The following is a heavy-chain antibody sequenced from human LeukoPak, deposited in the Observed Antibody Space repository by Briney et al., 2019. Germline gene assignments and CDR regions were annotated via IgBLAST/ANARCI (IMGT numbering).Heavy chain of an antibody. CDR3: ARVYYDFWSGYYSYYFDY. J-gene: IGHJ4*02. D-gene: IGHD3-3*01. V-gene: IGHV4-34*01. Sequence: SETLSLTCAVYGGSFSGYYWSWIRQPPGKGLEWIGEIYHSGSTNYNPSLKSRVTISVDTSKNQFSLKLSSVTAADTAVYYCARVYYDFWSGYYSYYFDYWGQGTLVTVSS. CDR1: GGSFSGYY. CDR2: IYHSGST.